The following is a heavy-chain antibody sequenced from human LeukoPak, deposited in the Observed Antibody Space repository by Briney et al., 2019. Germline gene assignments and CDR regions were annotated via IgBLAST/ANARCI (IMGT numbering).Heavy chain of an antibody. CDR1: GLLQQVYS. CDR2: HTSPWYCT. D-gene: IGHD3-16*01. CDR3: VRDLNSDRLMITDGIDY. Sequence: PGRTLSLFCASCGLLQQVYSMQCAPHASGKGLEYGSAHTSPWYCTFYADSVKGRFTITRDNAKNCLHLQMNSLPAEDTALYYCVRDLNSDRLMITDGIDYWGQGTLVTVSS. V-gene: IGHV3-21*01. J-gene: IGHJ4*02.